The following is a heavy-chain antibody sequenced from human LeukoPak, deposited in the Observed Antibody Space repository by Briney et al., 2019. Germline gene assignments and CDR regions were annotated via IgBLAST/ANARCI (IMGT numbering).Heavy chain of an antibody. CDR2: ISPSDGTT. CDR3: ARHLNSRTLATH. D-gene: IGHD2-21*01. J-gene: IGHJ4*02. V-gene: IGHV1-46*01. CDR1: GYTFTIDY. Sequence: ASVKDSCTASGYTFTIDYMRWGRQAPGQGLEWMGIISPSDGTTNYAQKFQGRVTMTRDTTTSTFYMEMSSLTSEDTAVYFCARHLNSRTLATHWGEASLVTASS.